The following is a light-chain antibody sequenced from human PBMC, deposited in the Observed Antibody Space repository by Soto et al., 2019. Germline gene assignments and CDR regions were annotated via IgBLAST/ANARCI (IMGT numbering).Light chain of an antibody. Sequence: EIVLTQSPVTLSVSPGEGATLSCRSSQSVGSNLAWYQQKPGQTPRLLIYGASTRATGIPARFSGSGSGAEFTLTISSLQSKDFAVYYCQQYNSWPPAYTFGQGTKLEIK. CDR1: QSVGSN. CDR2: GAS. V-gene: IGKV3-15*01. CDR3: QQYNSWPPAYT. J-gene: IGKJ2*01.